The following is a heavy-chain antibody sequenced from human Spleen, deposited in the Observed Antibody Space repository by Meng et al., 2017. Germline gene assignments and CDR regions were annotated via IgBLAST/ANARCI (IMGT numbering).Heavy chain of an antibody. Sequence: HLQLQESGPGLVNPSETLSLTCTVSGGSISGSNYYWGWIRQPPGKGLEWIGSIFNSGNTYYNPSLKIRVTISVDTSNNQFSLKLTSVTAADTAVYYCARHSRLAVAAHFFDSWGQGTLVTVSS. J-gene: IGHJ4*02. V-gene: IGHV4-39*01. CDR3: ARHSRLAVAAHFFDS. D-gene: IGHD6-19*01. CDR2: IFNSGNT. CDR1: GGSISGSNYY.